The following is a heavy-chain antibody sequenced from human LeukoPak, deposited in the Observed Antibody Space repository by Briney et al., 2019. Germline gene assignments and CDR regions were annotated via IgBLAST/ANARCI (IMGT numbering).Heavy chain of an antibody. V-gene: IGHV3-23*01. CDR3: AKDGAWLRFDD. CDR1: GFTFSNHG. D-gene: IGHD5-12*01. J-gene: IGHJ4*02. CDR2: IISSSRST. Sequence: GGSLRLSCAASGFTFSNHGMNWVRQAPGKRLEWVSGIISSSRSTYYADSVRGRFTISRDNSRNTLYLHMNSLRAEDTAVYYCAKDGAWLRFDDWGQGILVTVSS.